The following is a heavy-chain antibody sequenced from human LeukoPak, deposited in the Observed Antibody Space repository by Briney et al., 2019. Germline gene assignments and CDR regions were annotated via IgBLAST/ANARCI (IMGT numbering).Heavy chain of an antibody. V-gene: IGHV3-23*01. D-gene: IGHD2-15*01. CDR3: ASRLSYCSGASCYSHHDAFDI. J-gene: IGHJ3*02. Sequence: GGSLRLSCAASGFTFSSYAMSWVRQAPGKGLEWVSAISGSGGSTYYADSVKGRFTISRDNSKNTLYLQMNSLRAEDTAVYYCASRLSYCSGASCYSHHDAFDIWGQGTMVTVSS. CDR2: ISGSGGST. CDR1: GFTFSSYA.